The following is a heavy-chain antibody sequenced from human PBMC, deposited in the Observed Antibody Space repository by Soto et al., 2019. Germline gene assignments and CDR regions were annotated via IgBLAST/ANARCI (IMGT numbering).Heavy chain of an antibody. Sequence: QVQLVESGGGVVQPGRSLRLSCAASGFNFSSYGMHWVRQAPGKGLEWVAVISYDGSNKYYADSVKGRFTISRDNSKNTLYLQMNSLRAEDTAVYYCAKGPWPSGVFYFDYWGQGTLVTVSS. V-gene: IGHV3-30*18. CDR1: GFNFSSYG. D-gene: IGHD3-10*01. CDR3: AKGPWPSGVFYFDY. CDR2: ISYDGSNK. J-gene: IGHJ4*02.